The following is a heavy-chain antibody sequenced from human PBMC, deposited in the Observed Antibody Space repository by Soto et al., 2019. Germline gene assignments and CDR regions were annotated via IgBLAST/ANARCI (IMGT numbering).Heavy chain of an antibody. D-gene: IGHD3-22*01. CDR2: ISGSGGST. CDR3: AKSYYYDSSGYPDDY. CDR1: GFTFSSYA. V-gene: IGHV3-23*01. Sequence: PGGSLRLSCAASGFTFSSYAMSWVRQAPGKGLEWVSAISGSGGSTYYADSVKGRFTISRDNSKNTLYLQMNSLRAEDTAVYYCAKSYYYDSSGYPDDYWGQGTLATVSS. J-gene: IGHJ4*02.